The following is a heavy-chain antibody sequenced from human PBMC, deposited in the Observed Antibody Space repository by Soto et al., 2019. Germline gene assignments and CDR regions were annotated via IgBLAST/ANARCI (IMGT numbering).Heavy chain of an antibody. CDR3: DSGGYAYSLDY. CDR1: GGSISSGYYY. V-gene: IGHV4-30-4*01. D-gene: IGHD1-26*01. CDR2: IYYIGST. J-gene: IGHJ4*02. Sequence: SETLSLTCTVSGGSISSGYYYWSWIRQPLGKGLEWIGYIYYIGSTYYNPSLKSRVTISVDTSKNQFSLKLSSVTAADTAVYYCDSGGYAYSLDYWGQGTLVTVCS.